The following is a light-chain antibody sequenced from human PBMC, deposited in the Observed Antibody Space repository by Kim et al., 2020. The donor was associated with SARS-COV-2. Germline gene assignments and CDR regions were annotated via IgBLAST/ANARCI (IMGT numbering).Light chain of an antibody. CDR1: NIGSKS. Sequence: APGKTARMTCGGDNIGSKSVHWYQQKPGQAPVLVICYDSVRPSRIPERFSGSSSGNTATLTISTVEAGDEADYSCQVWDSSSDQKVFGGGTKLTVL. J-gene: IGLJ3*02. V-gene: IGLV3-21*04. CDR2: YDS. CDR3: QVWDSSSDQKV.